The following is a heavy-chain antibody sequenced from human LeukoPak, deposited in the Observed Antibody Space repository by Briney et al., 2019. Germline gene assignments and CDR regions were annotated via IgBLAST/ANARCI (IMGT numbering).Heavy chain of an antibody. Sequence: PGGSLRLSCAASGFTFSSYAMSWVRQAPGKGLERVSAISGSGGSTYYADSVKGRFTISRDNSKNTLYLQMNSLRAEDTAVYYCAKDHLYYYASSGIADYWGQGTLVTVSS. J-gene: IGHJ4*02. CDR2: ISGSGGST. D-gene: IGHD3-22*01. V-gene: IGHV3-23*01. CDR1: GFTFSSYA. CDR3: AKDHLYYYASSGIADY.